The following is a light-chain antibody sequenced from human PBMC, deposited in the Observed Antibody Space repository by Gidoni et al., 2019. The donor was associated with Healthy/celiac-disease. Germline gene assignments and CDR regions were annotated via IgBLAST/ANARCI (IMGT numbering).Light chain of an antibody. CDR3: QQYGSSPRLT. CDR1: QSVSSSY. CDR2: GAS. V-gene: IGKV3-20*01. Sequence: EIVLTQSPATLSLSPGERATRSCRASQSVSSSYLAWYQQKPGQAPRLLIYGASSRATGIPDRFSGSGSGTDFTLTISRLEPEDFAVYYCQQYGSSPRLTFGGGTKVEIK. J-gene: IGKJ4*01.